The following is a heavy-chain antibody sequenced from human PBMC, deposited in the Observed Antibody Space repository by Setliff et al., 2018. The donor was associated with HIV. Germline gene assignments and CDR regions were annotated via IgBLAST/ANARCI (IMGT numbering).Heavy chain of an antibody. Sequence: ASVKVSCKVSGFTLREVSMHWVRQAPAKGLEWMGYFDPEDGETVYALKFQGRVTMTEDTSTDTAYMELSGLRSEDTAVYYCATGTNWNYVYYYYMDVWGKGTTVTVSS. D-gene: IGHD1-7*01. CDR1: GFTLREVS. J-gene: IGHJ6*03. CDR3: ATGTNWNYVYYYYMDV. CDR2: FDPEDGET. V-gene: IGHV1-24*01.